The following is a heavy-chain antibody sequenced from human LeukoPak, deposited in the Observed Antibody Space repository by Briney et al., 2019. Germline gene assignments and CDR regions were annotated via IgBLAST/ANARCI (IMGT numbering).Heavy chain of an antibody. Sequence: GGSLRLSCAASGFTVSNNYMIWVRQAPGKGLEWVSVIYNDGSTFSADSVKGRFTISRDNSKNTLYLQMNSLRAEDTAVYYCARELRGYCSTTSCPLVHWGQGTLVTVSS. CDR3: ARELRGYCSTTSCPLVH. J-gene: IGHJ4*02. D-gene: IGHD2-2*01. V-gene: IGHV3-66*02. CDR2: IYNDGST. CDR1: GFTVSNNY.